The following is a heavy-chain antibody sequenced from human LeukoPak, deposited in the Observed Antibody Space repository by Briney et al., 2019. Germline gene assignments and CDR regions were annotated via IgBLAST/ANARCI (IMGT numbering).Heavy chain of an antibody. J-gene: IGHJ5*02. V-gene: IGHV3-23*01. CDR2: ISGSGGST. Sequence: GGSLRLSCAASGFTFSSYAMSWVRQAPGKGVEWVSAISGSGGSTYYADSVKGRFTISRDNSKNTLYLQMNSLRAEDTAVYYCAKGLVVVVPANWFNPWGQGTLVTVSS. CDR1: GFTFSSYA. D-gene: IGHD2-2*01. CDR3: AKGLVVVVPANWFNP.